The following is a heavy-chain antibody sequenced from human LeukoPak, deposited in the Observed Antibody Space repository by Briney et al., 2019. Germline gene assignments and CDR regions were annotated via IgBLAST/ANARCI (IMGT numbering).Heavy chain of an antibody. D-gene: IGHD3-9*01. J-gene: IGHJ4*02. CDR2: LSGGGGST. CDR3: AKFYDILTSYFDY. CDR1: GFTFSSYA. Sequence: QPGGSLRLSCAASGFTFSSYAMSWVRQSPGKGLEWVSALSGGGGSTYYAYYTDSVKGRFTISRDNSKNTLYLQMNSLRAEDTALYYCAKFYDILTSYFDYWGQGTLVTVSS. V-gene: IGHV3-23*01.